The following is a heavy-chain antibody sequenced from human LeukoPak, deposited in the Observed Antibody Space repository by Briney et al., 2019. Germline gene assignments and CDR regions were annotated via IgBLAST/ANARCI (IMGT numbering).Heavy chain of an antibody. Sequence: GGSLRLSCAASGFTFSSYGMSWVCQAPGKGLEWVAVIWYDGSNKYYADSVKGRFTISRDNSKNTLYLQMNSLRAEDTAVYYCARDVGVCSSTSCYTSYYFDYWGQGTLVTVSS. J-gene: IGHJ4*02. CDR2: IWYDGSNK. D-gene: IGHD2-2*02. V-gene: IGHV3-33*08. CDR3: ARDVGVCSSTSCYTSYYFDY. CDR1: GFTFSSYG.